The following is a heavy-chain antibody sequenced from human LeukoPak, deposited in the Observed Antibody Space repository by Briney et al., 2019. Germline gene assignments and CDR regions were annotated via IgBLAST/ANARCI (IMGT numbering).Heavy chain of an antibody. J-gene: IGHJ4*02. CDR3: ARDYSGRYL. CDR2: ITSSSNYI. CDR1: GFTFSTYN. Sequence: PGGSLRLSCEASGFTFSTYNMNWVRQAPGKGLEWVSSITSSSNYISYAGSVKGRFTISRDNAKNSLYLQMNSLRVEDSAIYYCARDYSGRYLWGQGTLVTVSS. D-gene: IGHD1-26*01. V-gene: IGHV3-21*01.